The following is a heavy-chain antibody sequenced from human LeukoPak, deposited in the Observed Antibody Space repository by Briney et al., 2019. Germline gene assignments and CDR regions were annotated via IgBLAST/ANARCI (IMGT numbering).Heavy chain of an antibody. Sequence: SETLSLTCTVSGGSISSSGHYWGWIRQPPGKGLEWIGSIYYSGSTYYNPSLKSRVTISVDTSKNQFSLKLSSVTAADTAVYYCAREWLRDGFDIWGQGTMVTVSS. CDR1: GGSISSSGHY. J-gene: IGHJ3*02. CDR3: AREWLRDGFDI. D-gene: IGHD5-12*01. V-gene: IGHV4-39*07. CDR2: IYYSGST.